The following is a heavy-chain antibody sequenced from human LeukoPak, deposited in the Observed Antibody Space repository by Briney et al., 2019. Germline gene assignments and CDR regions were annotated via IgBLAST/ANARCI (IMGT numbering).Heavy chain of an antibody. CDR1: GITFSNYA. J-gene: IGHJ3*02. D-gene: IGHD2-2*01. CDR3: ARDVGYCTSTSCPPPGAFDI. V-gene: IGHV3-23*01. Sequence: GGSLRLSCAASGITFSNYAMSWVRQAPGKGLEWVSAITGSGSSTYYADSVKGRFTISRDNSKDTLYLQMNSLGAEDTAVYYCARDVGYCTSTSCPPPGAFDIWGRGTMVTVSS. CDR2: ITGSGSST.